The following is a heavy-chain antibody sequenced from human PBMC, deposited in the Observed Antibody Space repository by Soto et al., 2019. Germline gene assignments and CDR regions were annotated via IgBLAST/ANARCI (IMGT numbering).Heavy chain of an antibody. V-gene: IGHV1-18*01. J-gene: IGHJ4*02. CDR2: ISAYNGNT. CDR1: GYTFTSYG. Sequence: ASVKVSCKASGYTFTSYGISWVRQAPGQGLEWMGWISAYNGNTNYAQKLQGRVTMTTDTSTSTAYMELRSLSSVTAADTAVYYCARAVLPATAPFDYWGQGTLVTVSS. D-gene: IGHD2-2*01. CDR3: ARAVLPATAPFDY.